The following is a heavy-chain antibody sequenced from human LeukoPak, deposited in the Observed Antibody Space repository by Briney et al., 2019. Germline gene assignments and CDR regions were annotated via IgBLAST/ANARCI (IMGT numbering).Heavy chain of an antibody. CDR1: GDSISSNTRY. J-gene: IGHJ4*02. CDR3: ATSTAVAAAASDY. CDR2: FYVSVST. D-gene: IGHD6-13*01. Sequence: SQTLSLTCSVSGDSISSNTRYWSWLRQSAGKGLEWIGRFYVSVSTEYNPSLRSRATISVDSSKNQFSLKLSSVTAAGTAVYYCATSTAVAAAASDYWGQGALVTVSS. V-gene: IGHV4-61*02.